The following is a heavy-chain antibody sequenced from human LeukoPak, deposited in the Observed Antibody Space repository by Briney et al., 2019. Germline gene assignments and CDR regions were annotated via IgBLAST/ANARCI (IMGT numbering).Heavy chain of an antibody. CDR3: ARDRNAPPYCSSTSCYRGSPNWFDP. J-gene: IGHJ5*02. V-gene: IGHV1-18*01. CDR1: GYTFTSYG. D-gene: IGHD2-2*01. Sequence: GSSVKVSCKASGYTFTSYGISWVRQAPGQGLEWMGWISAYNCNTNYAQKLQGRVTMTTDTSTSTAYMELRSLRSDDTAVYYCARDRNAPPYCSSTSCYRGSPNWFDPWGQGSLVTVSS. CDR2: ISAYNCNT.